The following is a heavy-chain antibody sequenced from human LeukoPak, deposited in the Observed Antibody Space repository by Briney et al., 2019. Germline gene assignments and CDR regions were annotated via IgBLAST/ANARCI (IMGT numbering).Heavy chain of an antibody. Sequence: APVKVSCKASGYTFIDYYMQWVRQAPGQGLEWMGWINPKTGGTNYAQKFQGRVTMTSDTSISTVYMELSSLRSDDAAVYYCGRKGGYFDYWGQGSLVSVSS. CDR2: INPKTGGT. J-gene: IGHJ4*02. CDR1: GYTFIDYY. V-gene: IGHV1-2*02. CDR3: GRKGGYFDY.